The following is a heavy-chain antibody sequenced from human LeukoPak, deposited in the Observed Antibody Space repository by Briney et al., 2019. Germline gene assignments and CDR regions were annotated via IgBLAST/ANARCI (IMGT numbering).Heavy chain of an antibody. CDR3: AHDHSNYYYGMDV. Sequence: GASVKVSCKASGYLLASYAVHWVRQAPGQSLEWMGWINAGDANIKYSQKFQGRDTITRDTSASIVYLELSSLRSEDTAVYYCAHDHSNYYYGMDVWGQGTTVTVSS. D-gene: IGHD4-11*01. CDR1: GYLLASYA. J-gene: IGHJ6*02. CDR2: INAGDANI. V-gene: IGHV1-3*01.